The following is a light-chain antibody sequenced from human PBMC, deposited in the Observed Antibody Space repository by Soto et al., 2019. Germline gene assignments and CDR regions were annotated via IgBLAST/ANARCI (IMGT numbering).Light chain of an antibody. V-gene: IGKV3-11*01. CDR3: QQRTNWPT. J-gene: IGKJ5*01. Sequence: IMFKKSTSNPSFFPGEKATPSYRASQSVSSYLAWYQQKSGQAPRLLIYEASNRATGIPARFSGSGSGTDFTLTISSLEPEDFAVYYCQQRTNWPTFGQGTRLEIK. CDR2: EAS. CDR1: QSVSSY.